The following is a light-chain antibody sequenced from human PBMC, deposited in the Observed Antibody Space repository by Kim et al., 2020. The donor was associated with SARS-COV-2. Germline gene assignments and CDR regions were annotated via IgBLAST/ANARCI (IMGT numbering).Light chain of an antibody. CDR2: RNY. Sequence: GQMVTVTCSGNSSNIGPNYVYWYQHFPGTAPKLLIFRNYQRPSGVPDRFSGSKSGASASLAIIGLRSEDEADYHCAEWDDSLSAWVFGGGTQLTVL. J-gene: IGLJ3*02. CDR3: AEWDDSLSAWV. V-gene: IGLV1-47*01. CDR1: SSNIGPNY.